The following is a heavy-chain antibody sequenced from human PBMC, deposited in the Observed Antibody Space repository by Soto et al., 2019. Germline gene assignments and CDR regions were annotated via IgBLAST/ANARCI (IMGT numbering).Heavy chain of an antibody. CDR2: IYYSGST. D-gene: IGHD2-15*01. V-gene: IGHV4-59*08. J-gene: IGHJ5*02. CDR1: GGSISGYH. CDR3: ARLGCSGGSCPFDP. Sequence: SETLSLTCIVSGGSISGYHWSWIRQPPGKGLEYIGYIYYSGSTNYNPSLKSRVTISVDTSKNQFSLNLNSVTAADTAVYYCARLGCSGGSCPFDPWGQGTLVTVSS.